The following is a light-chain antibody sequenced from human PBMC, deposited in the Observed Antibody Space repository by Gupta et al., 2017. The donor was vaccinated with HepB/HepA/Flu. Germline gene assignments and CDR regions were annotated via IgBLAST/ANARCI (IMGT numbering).Light chain of an antibody. CDR1: SSNIGAGYD. V-gene: IGLV1-40*01. CDR3: QAWETRCSGHRI. Sequence: QSVLPQPPSVSGAPGQRVTISCTGSSSNIGAGYDVHWYQQLPVTAPKLLIYGNTNRHSGVPERVSGSKSGPTASITITRLQAGEEADYYFQAWETRCSGHRIFGGVTKLTVL. CDR2: GNT. J-gene: IGLJ2*01.